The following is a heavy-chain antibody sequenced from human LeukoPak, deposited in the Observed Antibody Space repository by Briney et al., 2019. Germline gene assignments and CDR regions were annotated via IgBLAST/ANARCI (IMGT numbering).Heavy chain of an antibody. Sequence: ASETLSLTCTVSGGSISSSSYYWGWIRQPPGKGLEWIGSIYYSGSTYYNPSLKSRVTIPVDTSKNQFSLKLSSVTAADTAVYYCARDFLGATRPFDYWGQGTLVTVSS. CDR2: IYYSGST. J-gene: IGHJ4*02. CDR3: ARDFLGATRPFDY. V-gene: IGHV4-39*07. CDR1: GGSISSSSYY. D-gene: IGHD1-26*01.